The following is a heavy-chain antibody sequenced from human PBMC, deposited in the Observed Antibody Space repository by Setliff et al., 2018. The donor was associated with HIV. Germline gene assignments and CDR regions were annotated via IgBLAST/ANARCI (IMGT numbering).Heavy chain of an antibody. CDR1: GYSIRSSYW. J-gene: IGHJ3*01. Sequence: SETLSLTCAVSGYSIRSSYWWGWIRQPPGKGLEWIGYLYNSRGTYYNPSLKSRVTMSVDTSKNQFSLKLSSVTAADTAVYYCARVQMAYAAFDVWGQGTMVTVSS. D-gene: IGHD4-17*01. CDR2: LYNSRGT. V-gene: IGHV4-28*03. CDR3: ARVQMAYAAFDV.